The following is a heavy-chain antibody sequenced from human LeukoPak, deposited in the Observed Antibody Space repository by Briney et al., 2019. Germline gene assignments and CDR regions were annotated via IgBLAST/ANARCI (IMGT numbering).Heavy chain of an antibody. V-gene: IGHV5-51*01. Sequence: GESLKISCKGSGYRFTSYWIAWGRQMPGKGREWMGTIYPDDSETRYSPSSQGQVTISADTSISTAYLQWSTLEASDTATYYCARPSSGTYYGMDVWGQGTTVTVSS. CDR2: IYPDDSET. J-gene: IGHJ6*02. CDR1: GYRFTSYW. CDR3: ARPSSGTYYGMDV. D-gene: IGHD1-26*01.